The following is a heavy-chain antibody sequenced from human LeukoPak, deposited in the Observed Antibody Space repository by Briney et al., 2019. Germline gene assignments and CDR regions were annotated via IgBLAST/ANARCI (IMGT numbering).Heavy chain of an antibody. CDR3: AKSGDSSGYYDDFDY. CDR2: ISGSGGST. D-gene: IGHD3-22*01. V-gene: IGHV3-23*01. J-gene: IGHJ4*02. CDR1: GFTFSSYA. Sequence: PGGSLRLSCAASGFTFSSYAMSWVRQAPGKGLEWVSAISGSGGSTYYADSVKGRFTISRDSSKNTLYLQMNSLRAEDTAVYYCAKSGDSSGYYDDFDYWGQGTLVTVSS.